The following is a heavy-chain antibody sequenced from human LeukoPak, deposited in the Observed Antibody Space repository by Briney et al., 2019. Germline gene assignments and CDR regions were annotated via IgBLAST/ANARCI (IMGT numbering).Heavy chain of an antibody. V-gene: IGHV3-23*01. J-gene: IGHJ4*02. D-gene: IGHD4-23*01. CDR2: INDSGVST. CDR3: AKDLGYGGNPPVYFDY. Sequence: GGSLRLSCAASGFTFSSYGMNWVRQAPGKGLEWVSAINDSGVSTYYADSVKGRFTVSRDNSKSTLYLQMNSLRAEDTAVYYCAKDLGYGGNPPVYFDYWGQGTLVTVSS. CDR1: GFTFSSYG.